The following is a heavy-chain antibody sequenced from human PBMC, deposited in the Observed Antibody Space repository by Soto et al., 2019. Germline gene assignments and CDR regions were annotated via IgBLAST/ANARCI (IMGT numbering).Heavy chain of an antibody. Sequence: GGSLRLSCAASGFTFSSYSMNWVRQAPGKGLEWVSYISSSSSTIYYADSVKGRFTISRDNAKNSLYLQMNSLRAEETAVYYCAREGSYSAFDIWGQGTMVTVSS. V-gene: IGHV3-48*04. CDR3: AREGSYSAFDI. D-gene: IGHD1-26*01. CDR2: ISSSSSTI. CDR1: GFTFSSYS. J-gene: IGHJ3*02.